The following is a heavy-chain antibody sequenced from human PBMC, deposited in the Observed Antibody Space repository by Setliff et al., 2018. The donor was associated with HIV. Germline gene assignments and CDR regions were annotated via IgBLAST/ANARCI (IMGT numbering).Heavy chain of an antibody. CDR1: RDTFSNYE. CDR3: AGERPDYSNGYREYTWLDP. V-gene: IGHV1-8*02. D-gene: IGHD5-12*01. J-gene: IGHJ5*02. CDR2: VNPKSGHS. Sequence: ASVKIACKASRDTFSNYESNWVRQAAGRGPEFMGWVNPKSGHSAFSPNFRGRITMTSDPSLSTVYMELSSLTSEETAVYFRAGERPDYSNGYREYTWLDPWGQGTLVTVS.